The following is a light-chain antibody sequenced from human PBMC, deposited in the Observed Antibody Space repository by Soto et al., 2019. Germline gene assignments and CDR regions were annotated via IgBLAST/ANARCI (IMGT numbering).Light chain of an antibody. CDR2: DVT. J-gene: IGLJ2*01. CDR1: SSDVGGYNL. Sequence: QSALTQPASVSGSPGQSITISCTGTSSDVGGYNLVSWYQHHPGKAPKLMIYDVTRRPSGVSDRFSGSKSGNTASLTISGLQAEDEADYHCSSYTSSTTLVVFGGGTKVTVL. CDR3: SSYTSSTTLVV. V-gene: IGLV2-14*03.